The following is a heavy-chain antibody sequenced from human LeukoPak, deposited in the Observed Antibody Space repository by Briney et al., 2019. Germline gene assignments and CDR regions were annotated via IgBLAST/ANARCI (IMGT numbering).Heavy chain of an antibody. J-gene: IGHJ4*02. CDR2: ISGSGATT. Sequence: HPGGSLRLSCEVSAITFSSHAMSWVRQAPGKGLEWVSSISGSGATTYYADSVKGRFTISRDDSKNTLYLQMNSLRAGDTALYYCARERYYGSGTDYWGQGTLVTVSS. D-gene: IGHD3-10*01. V-gene: IGHV3-23*01. CDR3: ARERYYGSGTDY. CDR1: AITFSSHA.